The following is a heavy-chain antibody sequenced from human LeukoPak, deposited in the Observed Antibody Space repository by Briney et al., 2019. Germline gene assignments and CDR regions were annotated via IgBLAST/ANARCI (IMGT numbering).Heavy chain of an antibody. CDR2: INPSGGST. CDR3: ARSSAYYNEADI. D-gene: IGHD3-9*01. CDR1: GYXFTSYY. J-gene: IGHJ3*02. V-gene: IGHV1-46*01. Sequence: ASVKVSCKTSGYXFTSYYIHWVRQAPGQGREWLGIINPSGGSTTYAQKFQGRVTMTTDTSTSTVYMELTSLRSDDTAVYYCARSSAYYNEADIWGQGTMVTVSS.